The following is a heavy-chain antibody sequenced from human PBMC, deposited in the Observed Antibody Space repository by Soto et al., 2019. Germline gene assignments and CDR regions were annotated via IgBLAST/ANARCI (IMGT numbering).Heavy chain of an antibody. CDR2: IYYSGST. D-gene: IGHD6-19*01. J-gene: IGHJ5*02. V-gene: IGHV4-39*01. Sequence: QLQLQESGPGLVKPSETLSLTCTVSGGSISSSSYYWGWIRQPPGKGLEWIGSIYYSGSTYYNPSLKTRVTISVDTSKTQFSLKLSSVTAADTAVYYCARLIAVAGTRPNWFDPWGQGTLVTVSS. CDR3: ARLIAVAGTRPNWFDP. CDR1: GGSISSSSYY.